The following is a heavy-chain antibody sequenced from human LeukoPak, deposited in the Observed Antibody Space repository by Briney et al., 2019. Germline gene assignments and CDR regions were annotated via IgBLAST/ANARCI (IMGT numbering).Heavy chain of an antibody. Sequence: GGSLRLSCATSGFTFDDYAMHWVRQAPGKGLEWVSGISWNSGSIGYADSAKGRFTISRDNSKNTLYLQMNSLRAEDTAVYYCAKESVGFVPAAASPLDYWGQGTLVTVSS. CDR1: GFTFDDYA. CDR3: AKESVGFVPAAASPLDY. CDR2: ISWNSGSI. D-gene: IGHD2-2*01. J-gene: IGHJ4*02. V-gene: IGHV3-9*01.